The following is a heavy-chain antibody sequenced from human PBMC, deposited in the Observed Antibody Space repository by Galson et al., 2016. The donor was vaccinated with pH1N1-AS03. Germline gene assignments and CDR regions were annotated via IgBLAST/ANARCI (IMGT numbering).Heavy chain of an antibody. V-gene: IGHV3-21*01. Sequence: CAASGFGFSFSRYSVNWVRQAPGKGLEWVSSISSSSIYIYSADSVKGRFTTSRDNAKNSVYLQMNSLRAEDTAVYYCASASGDAYSYGPDYFYYTMDVWGKGTTVTVSS. CDR2: ISSSSIYI. CDR1: GFGFSFSRYS. D-gene: IGHD5-18*01. CDR3: ASASGDAYSYGPDYFYYTMDV. J-gene: IGHJ6*03.